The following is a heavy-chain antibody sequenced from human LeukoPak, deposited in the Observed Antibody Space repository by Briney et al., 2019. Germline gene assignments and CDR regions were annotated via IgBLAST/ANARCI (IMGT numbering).Heavy chain of an antibody. Sequence: PGGSLRLSCTASGFTFGDYAMCWFRQAPGKGLEWVGFIRSKAYGGTTEYAASVKGRFTISRDDSKSIAYLQMNSLKTEDTAVYYCTRAGWGNYYDSGGYHDYGGQGPLVTVSS. CDR2: IRSKAYGGTT. CDR1: GFTFGDYA. J-gene: IGHJ4*02. V-gene: IGHV3-49*03. CDR3: TRAGWGNYYDSGGYHDY. D-gene: IGHD3-22*01.